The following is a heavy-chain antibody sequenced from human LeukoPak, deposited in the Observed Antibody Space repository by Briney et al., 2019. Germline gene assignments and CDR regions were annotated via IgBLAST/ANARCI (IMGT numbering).Heavy chain of an antibody. J-gene: IGHJ4*02. V-gene: IGHV4-31*03. Sequence: SETLSLTCTVSGSSISSGGYYWSWIRQHPGKGLEWIGYIYYSGSTNYNPSLKSRVTISLDTSKSLFSLNLSSVTAADTAVYYCARTYDFWSGYYGYWGQGTQVTVPS. CDR2: IYYSGST. CDR3: ARTYDFWSGYYGY. CDR1: GSSISSGGYY. D-gene: IGHD3-3*01.